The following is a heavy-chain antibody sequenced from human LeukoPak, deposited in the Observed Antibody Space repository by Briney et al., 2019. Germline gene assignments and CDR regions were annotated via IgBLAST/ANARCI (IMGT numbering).Heavy chain of an antibody. CDR2: ISGSGGST. CDR3: AKDRVKSGYDFWSGYSRSKDY. V-gene: IGHV3-23*01. CDR1: GFTFSSYA. J-gene: IGHJ4*02. D-gene: IGHD3-3*01. Sequence: GGSLRLSCAASGFTFSSYAMSWVRQAPGKGLEWVSAISGSGGSTYYADSVKGRFTTSRDNSKNTLYLQMNSLRAEDTAVYYCAKDRVKSGYDFWSGYSRSKDYWGQGTLVTVSS.